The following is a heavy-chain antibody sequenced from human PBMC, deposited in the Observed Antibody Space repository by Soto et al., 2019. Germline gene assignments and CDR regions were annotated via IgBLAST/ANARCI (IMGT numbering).Heavy chain of an antibody. CDR1: GFTVSSNY. J-gene: IGHJ6*02. CDR3: ARDRIPTGMDV. CDR2: IYSGGST. V-gene: IGHV3-66*01. Sequence: PGGSLRLSCAASGFTVSSNYMSWVRQAPGKGLEWVSVIYSGGSTYYADSVKGRFTISRGNSKNTPYLQMNSLRAEDTAVYYCARDRIPTGMDVWGQGTTVTVSS.